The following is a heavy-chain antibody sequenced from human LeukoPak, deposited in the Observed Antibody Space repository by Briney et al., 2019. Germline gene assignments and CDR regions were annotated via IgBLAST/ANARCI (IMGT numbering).Heavy chain of an antibody. V-gene: IGHV1-2*02. CDR3: AREGSYCVGGDCYSFDF. CDR2: MHPGNGNT. J-gene: IGHJ4*02. CDR1: GYRFISNY. Sequence: ASVKVSCKASGYRFISNYIQWVRQAPGLGPEWMGWMHPGNGNTRYAEKFQGRVTMTRDTSINTAYMDLSSLRSDDTAVYYCAREGSYCVGGDCYSFDFWGKGTLITVPS. D-gene: IGHD2-21*02.